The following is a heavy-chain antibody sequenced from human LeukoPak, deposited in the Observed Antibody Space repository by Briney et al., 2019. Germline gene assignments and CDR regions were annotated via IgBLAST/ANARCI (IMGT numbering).Heavy chain of an antibody. D-gene: IGHD2-21*02. CDR3: AKDRFGLVMTGYWYFDL. Sequence: PGGSLRLSCAASGFTFSSHAMIWVRQAPGKGLECVSALSGSGCSTYYADSVKGRFIISRDNSNNPLYLQMNSLRAEDTAVYYCAKDRFGLVMTGYWYFDLWGRGTQVTVSS. CDR1: GFTFSSHA. J-gene: IGHJ2*01. CDR2: LSGSGCST. V-gene: IGHV3-23*01.